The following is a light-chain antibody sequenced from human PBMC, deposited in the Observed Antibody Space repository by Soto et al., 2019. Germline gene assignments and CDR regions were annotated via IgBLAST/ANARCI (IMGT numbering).Light chain of an antibody. J-gene: IGLJ1*01. Sequence: QAVLTQLPSVSGAPGQRVTISCTGSSSNIGAGYDVHWYQQLPGTAPKLLIYGNTNRPSGVPDRFSGSKSDTSASLAITGLQAEDEADYYCQSYDSSLSGYVFGSGTKVTVL. CDR1: SSNIGAGYD. CDR2: GNT. CDR3: QSYDSSLSGYV. V-gene: IGLV1-40*01.